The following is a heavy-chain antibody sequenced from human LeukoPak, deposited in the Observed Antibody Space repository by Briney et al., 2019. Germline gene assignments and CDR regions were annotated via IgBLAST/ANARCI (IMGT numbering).Heavy chain of an antibody. J-gene: IGHJ5*02. Sequence: SETLSLTCTVSSGSISSYHWIWIRQPPGKGLEWIGYIYYSGSTNYNPSLKRRVTISVDTSKNQFSLKLSSVTAADTAVDYCARGGYDYVWGSYRINNRFDPWGQGTLVTVSS. CDR3: ARGGYDYVWGSYRINNRFDP. CDR2: IYYSGST. V-gene: IGHV4-59*01. CDR1: SGSISSYH. D-gene: IGHD3-16*01.